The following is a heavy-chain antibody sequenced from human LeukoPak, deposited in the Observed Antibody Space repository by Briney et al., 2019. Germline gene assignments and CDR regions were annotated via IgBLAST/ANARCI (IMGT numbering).Heavy chain of an antibody. Sequence: GGSLRLSCAASGFTFSSYAMSWVRQAPGKGLEWVSAISGSGGSTYYADSVKGRFTISRDNSKNTLYLQMNSLRAEGTAVYYCAKVASTLYSSGWYEGAFDIWGQGTMVTVSS. CDR3: AKVASTLYSSGWYEGAFDI. V-gene: IGHV3-23*01. J-gene: IGHJ3*02. CDR2: ISGSGGST. CDR1: GFTFSSYA. D-gene: IGHD6-19*01.